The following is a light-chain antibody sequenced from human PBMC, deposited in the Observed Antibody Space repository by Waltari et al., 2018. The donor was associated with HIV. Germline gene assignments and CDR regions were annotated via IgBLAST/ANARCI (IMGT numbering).Light chain of an antibody. Sequence: EIVLTQSPATLSLSPGERATLSCRASQSISSYLAWYQQKPGQAPRLLIYDASNRATGIPARFSDSGSATDFTLTISSLEPEDFAVYYCQHRSSWPRGTFGQGTKLEIK. CDR3: QHRSSWPRGT. CDR2: DAS. V-gene: IGKV3-11*01. J-gene: IGKJ2*01. CDR1: QSISSY.